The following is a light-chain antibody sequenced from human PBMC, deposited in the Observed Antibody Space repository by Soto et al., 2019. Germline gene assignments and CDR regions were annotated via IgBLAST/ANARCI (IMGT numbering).Light chain of an antibody. CDR2: DNN. CDR3: GTWDTSLSAFYV. V-gene: IGLV1-51*01. CDR1: SSNIGSNY. J-gene: IGLJ1*01. Sequence: QSVLTQPPSVSAAPGQTVTISCAGSSSNIGSNYVSWYQHLPGTAPKLLIFDNNKRPSDIPDRFSGFKSGTSATLDIAGLQTGDEGYYYCGTWDTSLSAFYVFGTGTKLTVL.